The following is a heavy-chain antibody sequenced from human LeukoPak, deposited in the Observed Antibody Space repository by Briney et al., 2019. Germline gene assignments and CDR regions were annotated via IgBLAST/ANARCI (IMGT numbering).Heavy chain of an antibody. V-gene: IGHV3-30*04. J-gene: IGHJ4*02. D-gene: IGHD4-17*01. CDR2: ISYDGRKK. CDR3: ARDDYGDYGLLDY. CDR1: GFTFTNYA. Sequence: GGSLRLSCAASGFTFTNYAIHWVRQAPGKGLEWVAVISYDGRKKHYTESVLGRFTISGDNSKNTLYLQMNGLTLKDSAVYYCARDDYGDYGLLDYWGQGTLVTVSS.